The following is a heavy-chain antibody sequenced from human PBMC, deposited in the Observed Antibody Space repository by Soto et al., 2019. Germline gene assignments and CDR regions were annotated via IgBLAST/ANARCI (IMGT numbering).Heavy chain of an antibody. CDR2: VIPLLDAS. Sequence: QVQLVQSGAEVKKPGSSVKISCTASGITFNNYTFSWVRRAPGQGLEWMGRVIPLLDASNYAEKFQDRVTITADRSTSTAYMELSGLKSEDSAIYYCASGKSQMTQDRMGFYYYMDVWDKGTTITASS. CDR1: GITFNNYT. J-gene: IGHJ6*03. V-gene: IGHV1-69*08. D-gene: IGHD1-1*01. CDR3: ASGKSQMTQDRMGFYYYMDV.